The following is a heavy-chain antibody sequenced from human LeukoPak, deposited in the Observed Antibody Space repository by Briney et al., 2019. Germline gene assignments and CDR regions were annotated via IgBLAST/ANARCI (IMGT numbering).Heavy chain of an antibody. J-gene: IGHJ4*02. V-gene: IGHV3-48*01. CDR1: GFPFTTYN. Sequence: GGSLRLSCAVSGFPFTTYNMNWVRQAPGKGLEWVSYIDSSSSTIYYADSVKGRFTVSRDNAKNSLDLQMNSLRSEDTAVYYCVRDRGISFYFDYWGQGTLVTVSS. D-gene: IGHD3-16*02. CDR2: IDSSSSTI. CDR3: VRDRGISFYFDY.